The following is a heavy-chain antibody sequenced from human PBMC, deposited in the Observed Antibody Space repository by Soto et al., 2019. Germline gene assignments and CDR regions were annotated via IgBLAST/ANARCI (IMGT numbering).Heavy chain of an antibody. J-gene: IGHJ4*02. CDR1: GYSFTRDL. D-gene: IGHD4-17*01. CDR2: IDPSDSYT. V-gene: IGHV5-10-1*01. Sequence: PGGSLKISGKGFGYSFTRDLINWGRQMPGKGLEWMGRIDPSDSYTHSSPSFQGHVTISADKSISTAYLQWSSLKASDTAMYYCARHPDYGDSSFDYWGQGTLVTVSS. CDR3: ARHPDYGDSSFDY.